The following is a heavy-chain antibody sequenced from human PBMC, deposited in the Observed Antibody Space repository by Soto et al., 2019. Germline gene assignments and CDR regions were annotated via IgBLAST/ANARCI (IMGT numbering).Heavy chain of an antibody. D-gene: IGHD6-13*01. V-gene: IGHV1-69*02. CDR1: GGTFSSYT. Sequence: SVKVSCKASGGTFSSYTISWVRQAPGQGLEWMGRIIPILGIANYAQKFQGRVTITADKSTSTAYMELSRLRSDDTAVYYCARGDPSSSWDYWGQGTLVTVSS. CDR3: ARGDPSSSWDY. CDR2: IIPILGIA. J-gene: IGHJ4*02.